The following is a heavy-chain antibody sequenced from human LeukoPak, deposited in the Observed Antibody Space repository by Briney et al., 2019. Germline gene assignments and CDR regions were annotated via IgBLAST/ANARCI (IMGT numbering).Heavy chain of an antibody. D-gene: IGHD2-2*01. CDR2: IIPIFGTA. CDR1: GGTFSSYA. J-gene: IGHJ5*02. V-gene: IGHV1-69*05. CDR3: ARSRGVVPAAIWENWFDP. Sequence: SVKVSCKASGGTFSSYAISWVRQAPGQGLEWMGGIIPIFGTANYAQKFQGRVTITTDESTSTAYMELSSLRSEDTAVYYCARSRGVVPAAIWENWFDPWGQGTLVTVSS.